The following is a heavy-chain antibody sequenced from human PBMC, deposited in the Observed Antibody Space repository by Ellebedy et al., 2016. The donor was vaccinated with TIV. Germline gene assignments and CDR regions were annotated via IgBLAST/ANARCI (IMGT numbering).Heavy chain of an antibody. Sequence: GESLKISCAASGFTVSNNFMSSVRQAPGKGLEWVSLFYSGGSTDYADSLKGRFTISRNSSKNTLYLQMNSLRAEDTAMYYCARKMDTGTSGDYWGQGTPVTVSS. CDR1: GFTVSNNF. D-gene: IGHD5-18*01. V-gene: IGHV3-53*01. CDR2: FYSGGST. CDR3: ARKMDTGTSGDY. J-gene: IGHJ4*02.